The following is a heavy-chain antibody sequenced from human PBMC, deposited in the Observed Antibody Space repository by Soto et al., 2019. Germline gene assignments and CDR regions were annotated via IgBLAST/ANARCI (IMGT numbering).Heavy chain of an antibody. Sequence: SVKVSCKASGGTFSSYAISWVRQAPGQGLEWMGGIIPIFGTANYAQKFQGRVTITADKSTSTAYMELSSLRSEDTAVYYCARKSKGIAAGVGVFDPWGQGTLVTVSS. CDR3: ARKSKGIAAGVGVFDP. J-gene: IGHJ5*02. CDR1: GGTFSSYA. V-gene: IGHV1-69*06. CDR2: IIPIFGTA. D-gene: IGHD6-13*01.